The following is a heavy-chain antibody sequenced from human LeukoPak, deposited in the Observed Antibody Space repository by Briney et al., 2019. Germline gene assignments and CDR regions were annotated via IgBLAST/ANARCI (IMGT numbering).Heavy chain of an antibody. V-gene: IGHV4-61*02. D-gene: IGHD3-10*01. CDR1: GGSISSGSYY. Sequence: SETLSLTCTVSGGSISSGSYYWSWIRQPAGKGLEWIGRIYTSESTNYNPSLKSRVTISVDTPKNQFSLKLSSVTAADTAVYYCARASGMGYYYYMDVWGKGTTVTISS. J-gene: IGHJ6*03. CDR3: ARASGMGYYYYMDV. CDR2: IYTSEST.